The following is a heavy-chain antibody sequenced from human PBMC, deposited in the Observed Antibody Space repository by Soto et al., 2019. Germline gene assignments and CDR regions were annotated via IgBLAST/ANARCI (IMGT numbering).Heavy chain of an antibody. J-gene: IGHJ4*02. CDR3: AGFLAAAGTPDYFYF. D-gene: IGHD6-13*01. Sequence: ASVKVSCKASGYTFTSYGISWVRQAPGQGLEWMGWISAYNGNTNYAQKLQGRVTMTTDTSTSTAYMELRSLRSDDTAVYYCAGFLAAAGTPDYFYFWGQGTLVTVSS. V-gene: IGHV1-18*01. CDR1: GYTFTSYG. CDR2: ISAYNGNT.